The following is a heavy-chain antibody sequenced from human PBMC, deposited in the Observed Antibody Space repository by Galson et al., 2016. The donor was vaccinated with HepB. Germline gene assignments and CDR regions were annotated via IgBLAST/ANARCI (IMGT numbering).Heavy chain of an antibody. J-gene: IGHJ4*01. CDR2: ISGSGGST. CDR1: GFTFSSYA. V-gene: IGHV3-23*01. CDR3: AKGYGYFDY. Sequence: SLRLSCAASGFTFSSYAMSWVRQAPGKGLEWVSVISGSGGSTYYADSVKGRFTISRDNAKNTLYLQMNRLRAEDTAIYFCAKGYGYFDYWGQGTLVTVFS. D-gene: IGHD3-10*01.